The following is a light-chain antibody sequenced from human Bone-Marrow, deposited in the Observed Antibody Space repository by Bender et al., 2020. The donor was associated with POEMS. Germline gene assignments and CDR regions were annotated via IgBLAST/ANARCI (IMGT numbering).Light chain of an antibody. V-gene: IGLV3-1*01. Sequence: SYEVTQPPSVSVSPGQTASITCSGDDLGDKYVAWYQQKPGQSPVLVIYQDTKRPSGIPERFSGSNSGNTATLTISGTQAMDEADYCCQAWDTYSVIFGGGT. CDR2: QDT. CDR1: DLGDKY. J-gene: IGLJ2*01. CDR3: QAWDTYSVI.